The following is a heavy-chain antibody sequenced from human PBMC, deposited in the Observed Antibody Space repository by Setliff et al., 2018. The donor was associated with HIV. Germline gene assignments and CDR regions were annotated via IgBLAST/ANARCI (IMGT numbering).Heavy chain of an antibody. CDR3: ARGHTLNNYGGDYFDY. V-gene: IGHV4-59*02. J-gene: IGHJ4*02. CDR1: GGSVTDYF. CDR2: IYSSGNT. Sequence: SETLSLTCTVSGGSVTDYFWNWIRQPPGKGLEWIGYIYSSGNTNYNPSLESRVSISLDTSKNQFSLRLSSVTATDTAVYYCARGHTLNNYGGDYFDYWGQGSLVTVSS. D-gene: IGHD4-17*01.